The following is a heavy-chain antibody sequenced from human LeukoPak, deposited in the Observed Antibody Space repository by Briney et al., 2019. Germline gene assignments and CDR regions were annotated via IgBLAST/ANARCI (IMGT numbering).Heavy chain of an antibody. J-gene: IGHJ1*01. Sequence: SQTLSLTCAVYGGSFSGYYWSWIRQPPGKGLEWIGEINHSGSTSYNPSLQSRVTISVDTSKNQYSLKRSSVTAADTAVYYCARGLSGSYYRRYFQHWGQGTLVTVSS. CDR3: ARGLSGSYYRRYFQH. CDR2: INHSGST. CDR1: GGSFSGYY. D-gene: IGHD1-26*01. V-gene: IGHV4-34*01.